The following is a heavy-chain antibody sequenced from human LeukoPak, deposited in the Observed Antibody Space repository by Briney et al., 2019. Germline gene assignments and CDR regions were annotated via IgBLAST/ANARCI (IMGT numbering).Heavy chain of an antibody. D-gene: IGHD2-15*01. V-gene: IGHV3-74*01. J-gene: IGHJ4*02. CDR2: INSDGSST. CDR3: LAYCSGGSCISTGGY. Sequence: PGGSLRLSCAASGFTFSNYWMHWVRQAPGKGLVWVSRINSDGSSTSYADSVKGRFTISRDNAKNTLYLQMNSLRAEDTAVYYCLAYCSGGSCISTGGYWGQGTLVTVSS. CDR1: GFTFSNYW.